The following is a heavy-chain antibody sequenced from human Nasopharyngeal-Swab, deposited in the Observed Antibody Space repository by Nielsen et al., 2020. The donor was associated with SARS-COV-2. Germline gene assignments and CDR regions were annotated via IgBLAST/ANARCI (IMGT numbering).Heavy chain of an antibody. D-gene: IGHD3-3*01. J-gene: IGHJ4*02. V-gene: IGHV1-18*01. CDR3: ARASYDFWNHDGDY. CDR1: GYTFTSYG. Sequence: ASVKVSCKASGYTFTSYGISWVRQTPGQGLEWMGWISAYNGNTNYAQKLQGRVTMTTDTSTSTAYMELRSLRSDDTAVYYCARASYDFWNHDGDYWGQGTLVTVSS. CDR2: ISAYNGNT.